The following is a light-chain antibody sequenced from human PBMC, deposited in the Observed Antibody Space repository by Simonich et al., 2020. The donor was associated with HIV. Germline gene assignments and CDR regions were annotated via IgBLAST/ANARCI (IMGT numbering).Light chain of an antibody. CDR3: HQSSSLPHT. Sequence: DIQMTQSPSSLSASVGDRVTITCRASQSISSYLNWYQQKPGKAPKLLIYAASSLQSGVPSRFSGSVSGTDFTLTINSLEAEDAATYYCHQSSSLPHTFGQGTKLEIK. CDR2: AAS. CDR1: QSISSY. J-gene: IGKJ2*01. V-gene: IGKV1-39*01.